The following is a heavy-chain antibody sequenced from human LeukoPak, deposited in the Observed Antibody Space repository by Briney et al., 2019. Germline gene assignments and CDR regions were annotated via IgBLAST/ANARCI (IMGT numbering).Heavy chain of an antibody. Sequence: GASVKVSCKASRYTFTSYYMHWVRQAPGQGLEWMGIINPSGGSTSYAQKFQGRVTMTRDTSTSTVYMELSSLRSEDTAVYYCAREGALPWFGELLPGNFDYWGQGTLVTVSS. CDR2: INPSGGST. CDR3: AREGALPWFGELLPGNFDY. V-gene: IGHV1-46*01. D-gene: IGHD3-10*01. CDR1: RYTFTSYY. J-gene: IGHJ4*02.